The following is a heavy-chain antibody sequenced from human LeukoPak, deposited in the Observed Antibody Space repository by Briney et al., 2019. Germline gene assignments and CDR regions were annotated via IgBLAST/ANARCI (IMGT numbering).Heavy chain of an antibody. CDR1: GGSISSYY. J-gene: IGHJ5*02. Sequence: PETLSLTCTVPGGSISSYYWSWIRQPAGKGLEWIGRIYTSGSTNYNPSLKSRVTMSVDTSKNQFSLKLSSVTAADTAVYYCARDIERYSSPLNWFDPWGQGTLVTVSS. V-gene: IGHV4-4*07. CDR3: ARDIERYSSPLNWFDP. CDR2: IYTSGST. D-gene: IGHD6-13*01.